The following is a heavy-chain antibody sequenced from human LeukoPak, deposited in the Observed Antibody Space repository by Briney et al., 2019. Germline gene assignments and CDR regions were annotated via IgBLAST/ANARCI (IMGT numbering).Heavy chain of an antibody. CDR1: GGTFSSYA. CDR3: ASGRSPGPLLDYGMDV. CDR2: IIPIFGTA. D-gene: IGHD2-15*01. J-gene: IGHJ6*02. V-gene: IGHV1-69*13. Sequence: GASVKVSCKASGGTFSSYAISWVRQAPGQGLEWMGGIIPIFGTANYAQKFQGRVTITADESTSTAYMELSSLRSEDTAVYYCASGRSPGPLLDYGMDVWGQGTTVTVSS.